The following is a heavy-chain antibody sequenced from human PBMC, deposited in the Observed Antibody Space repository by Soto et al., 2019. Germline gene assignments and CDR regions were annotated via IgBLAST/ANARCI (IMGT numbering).Heavy chain of an antibody. CDR2: INHSGST. D-gene: IGHD2-8*02. J-gene: IGHJ4*02. CDR3: ARDIITGLFDY. V-gene: IGHV4-34*01. Sequence: QVQLQQWGAGLLKPSETLSLTCAVYGGSFSGYYWTWIRQPPGTGLEWIGEINHSGSTNYNPSLKRRVTISVDTSKNQFSLKLTSVTAADTAVYYCARDIITGLFDYWGQGTLVTVSS. CDR1: GGSFSGYY.